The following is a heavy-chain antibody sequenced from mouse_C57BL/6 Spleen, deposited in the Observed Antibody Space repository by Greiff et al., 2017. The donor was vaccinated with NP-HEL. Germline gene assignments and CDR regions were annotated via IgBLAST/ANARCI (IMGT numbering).Heavy chain of an antibody. D-gene: IGHD2-4*01. Sequence: VMLVESGPGLVAPSQSLSITCTVSGFSLTSYAISWVRQPPGKGLEWLGVIWTGGGTNYYSALKSRLSISKDNSNRQVFLKMNSLQTDDTARYYCARKSYDYDGALDYWGQGTTLTVSS. CDR2: IWTGGGT. CDR3: ARKSYDYDGALDY. J-gene: IGHJ2*01. V-gene: IGHV2-9-1*01. CDR1: GFSLTSYA.